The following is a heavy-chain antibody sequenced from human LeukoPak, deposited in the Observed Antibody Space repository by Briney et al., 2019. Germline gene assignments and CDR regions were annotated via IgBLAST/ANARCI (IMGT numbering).Heavy chain of an antibody. V-gene: IGHV4-34*01. CDR3: ARGPSGYEHPGFDY. D-gene: IGHD5-12*01. Sequence: PSETLSLTCAVYGGSFSGYYWSWIRQPPGKGLEWIGSIYYSGSTYYNPSLKSRVTISVDTSKNQFSLKLSSVTAADTAVYYCARGPSGYEHPGFDYWGQGTLVTVSS. CDR2: IYYSGST. CDR1: GGSFSGYY. J-gene: IGHJ4*02.